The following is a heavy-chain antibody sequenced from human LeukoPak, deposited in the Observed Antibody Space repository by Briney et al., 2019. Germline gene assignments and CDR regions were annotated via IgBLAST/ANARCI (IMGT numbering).Heavy chain of an antibody. J-gene: IGHJ4*02. V-gene: IGHV1-2*02. CDR3: AKTYDSGAYYPDY. Sequence: ASVKVSCKTSGYTFTGYYMHWVRQAPGQGLEWMGWINPNSGGTNYAEKFQGRVTTTRDTSINTAYMELSSLRSDDTAVYYCAKTYDSGAYYPDYWGQGTLVTVSS. D-gene: IGHD3-22*01. CDR2: INPNSGGT. CDR1: GYTFTGYY.